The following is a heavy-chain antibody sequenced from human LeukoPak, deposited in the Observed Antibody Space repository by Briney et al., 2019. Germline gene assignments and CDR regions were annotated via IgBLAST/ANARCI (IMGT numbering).Heavy chain of an antibody. CDR2: IYARGST. CDR3: ARHPYYDFWSGPYFDY. J-gene: IGHJ4*02. CDR1: DDSIGDYY. D-gene: IGHD3-3*01. Sequence: SETLSLTCSVSDDSIGDYYWSWIRQSPGKGLEWIGYIYARGSTKYDSSLKGRVTISIDTSKSQFSLKLSSVTAADTAVYYCARHPYYDFWSGPYFDYWSQGTLVTVSS. V-gene: IGHV4-4*09.